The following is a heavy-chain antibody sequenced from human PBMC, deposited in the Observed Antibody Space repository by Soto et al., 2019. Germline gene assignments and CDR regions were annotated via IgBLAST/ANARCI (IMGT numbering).Heavy chain of an antibody. CDR1: GFSLSTSGVG. J-gene: IGHJ1*01. CDR2: IYWDDDK. CDR3: AHKGQAFEYFQH. Sequence: SGPTLVNPTQTLTLTCSFSGFSLSTSGVGVGWIRQPPGKALEWLALIYWDDDKRYSPSLKSRLTITKDTSKNQVVLTMTNMDPVDTATYYCAHKGQAFEYFQHWGQGTLVTVPQ. V-gene: IGHV2-5*02.